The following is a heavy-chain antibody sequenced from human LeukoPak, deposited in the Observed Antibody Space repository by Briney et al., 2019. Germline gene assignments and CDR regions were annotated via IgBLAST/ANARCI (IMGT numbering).Heavy chain of an antibody. CDR1: GGSFSGYY. J-gene: IGHJ5*02. D-gene: IGHD2-15*01. Sequence: PSETLSLTCAVYGGSFSGYYWSWIRQPPGKGLEWIGEINHSGSTNYNPSLKSRLTISVDTSKNQFSLKLSSVTAADTAVYYCAREIGYCSGGSCYVWFDPWGQGTLVTVSS. CDR2: INHSGST. V-gene: IGHV4-34*01. CDR3: AREIGYCSGGSCYVWFDP.